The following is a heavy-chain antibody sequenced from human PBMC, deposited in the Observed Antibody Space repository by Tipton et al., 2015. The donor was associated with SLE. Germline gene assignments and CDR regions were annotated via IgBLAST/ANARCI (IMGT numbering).Heavy chain of an antibody. J-gene: IGHJ5*02. CDR2: IRYDGSNK. CDR3: AKPYYYDSSGYRGPFTWFDP. CDR1: GFTFSSYG. Sequence: SLRLSCAASGFTFSSYGMHWVRQAPGKWLEWVAFIRYDGSNKYYADSVKGRFTISRDNSKNTLYLQMNSLTAEDTAVYYCAKPYYYDSSGYRGPFTWFDPWGQGTLVTVSS. D-gene: IGHD3-22*01. V-gene: IGHV3-30*02.